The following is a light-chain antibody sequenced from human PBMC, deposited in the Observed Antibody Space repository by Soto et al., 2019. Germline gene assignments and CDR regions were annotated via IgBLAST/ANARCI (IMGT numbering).Light chain of an antibody. CDR2: SAS. V-gene: IGKV3-20*01. CDR1: QSVASSY. CDR3: HHFGSLPET. Sequence: EVVLTQSPGTLPLSPGERVTLSCRASQSVASSYLAWYQQKPGRAPRLLCYSASSRATGIPDRFSGSGSGTDFTLTISRLEPEDFAVYYCHHFGSLPETFGQGTNVE. J-gene: IGKJ1*01.